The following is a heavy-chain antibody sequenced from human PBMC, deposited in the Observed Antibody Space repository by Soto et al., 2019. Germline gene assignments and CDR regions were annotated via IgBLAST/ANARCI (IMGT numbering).Heavy chain of an antibody. CDR3: ARATVVVVVAAPYFDY. CDR1: GGSISSGDYY. CDR2: IYYSGST. V-gene: IGHV4-30-4*01. J-gene: IGHJ4*02. D-gene: IGHD2-15*01. Sequence: QVQLQESGPGLVKPSQTLSLTCTVSGGSISSGDYYWSWIRQPPGKGLEWIGYIYYSGSTYYNPSLKSRVTISVDTSKNQFSLKLSSVTAADTAVYYCARATVVVVVAAPYFDYWGQGTLVTVSS.